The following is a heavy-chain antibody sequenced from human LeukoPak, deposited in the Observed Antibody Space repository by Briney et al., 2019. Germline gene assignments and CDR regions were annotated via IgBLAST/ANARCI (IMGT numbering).Heavy chain of an antibody. Sequence: GSLRLSCAASGFTFSSYAMSWVRQAPGKGLEWIGSIYYSGSTYYNPSLKSRVTISVDTSKNQFSLKLSSVTAADTAVYYCARHPGWIQLWISWFDPWGQGTLVTVSS. J-gene: IGHJ5*02. CDR2: IYYSGST. V-gene: IGHV4-39*01. D-gene: IGHD5-18*01. CDR1: GFTFSSYA. CDR3: ARHPGWIQLWISWFDP.